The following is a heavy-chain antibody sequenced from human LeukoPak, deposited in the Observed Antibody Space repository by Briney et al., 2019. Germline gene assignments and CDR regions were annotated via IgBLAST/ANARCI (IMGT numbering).Heavy chain of an antibody. CDR2: INPNSGGT. J-gene: IGHJ4*02. Sequence: ASVKVSCKASGYTFTSYDINWVRQATGQGREWMGWINPNSGGTNYAQKFQGRVTMTRDTSISTAYMELSRLRSDDTAVYYCARDQVDTAMLDWGQGTLVTVSS. D-gene: IGHD5-18*01. V-gene: IGHV1-2*02. CDR3: ARDQVDTAMLD. CDR1: GYTFTSYD.